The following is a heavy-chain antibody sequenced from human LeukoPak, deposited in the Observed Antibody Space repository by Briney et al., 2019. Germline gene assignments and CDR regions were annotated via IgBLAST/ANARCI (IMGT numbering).Heavy chain of an antibody. Sequence: SETLSLTCIVSGGSISRYSWNWIRQSPGKGLEWIGYIAHSGAISYKSSLKSRVTISVDTSKNQLSLRLTSVTAADTAVYYCARAGYAVNWFDPWGQGTLVTVSS. V-gene: IGHV4-59*12. CDR2: IAHSGAI. CDR3: ARAGYAVNWFDP. J-gene: IGHJ5*02. CDR1: GGSISRYS. D-gene: IGHD2-2*01.